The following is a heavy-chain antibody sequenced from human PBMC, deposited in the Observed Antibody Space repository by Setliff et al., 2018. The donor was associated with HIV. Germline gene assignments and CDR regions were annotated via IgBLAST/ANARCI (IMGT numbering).Heavy chain of an antibody. J-gene: IGHJ4*02. CDR3: ARWGDGYNSYDS. D-gene: IGHD5-12*01. Sequence: SETLSLTCTVSGGSISSGIYYWSWSRQPPGKGLEWIGTVYYDASTIYTPSLNSRVIISVDTSKSQFSLNLSSVTAADTAVYYCARWGDGYNSYDSWGQGTLVTVSS. CDR2: VYYDAST. V-gene: IGHV4-61*01. CDR1: GGSISSGIYY.